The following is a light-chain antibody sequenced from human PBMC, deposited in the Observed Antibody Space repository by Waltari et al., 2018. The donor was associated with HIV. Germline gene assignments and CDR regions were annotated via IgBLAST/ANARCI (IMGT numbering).Light chain of an antibody. Sequence: DIQLTQSPSFLSASVGDRVTITCRASQGVSSYLAWYQQEPGKAPKLLIYAASTLQSGVPSRFSGSGSGTEFTLTISCLQPEDFATYYCQQLHPYPITFGQWTRLEIK. CDR1: QGVSSY. J-gene: IGKJ5*01. V-gene: IGKV1-9*01. CDR3: QQLHPYPIT. CDR2: AAS.